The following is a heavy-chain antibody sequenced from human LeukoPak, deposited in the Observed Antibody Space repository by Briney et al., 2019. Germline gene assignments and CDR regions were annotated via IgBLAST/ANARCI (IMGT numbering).Heavy chain of an antibody. CDR2: TYYRSKWYY. D-gene: IGHD3-22*01. CDR3: ARESYDSSGYYCGMDV. CDR1: GDTVSTNSAA. Sequence: SQTLSLTCAISGDTVSTNSAAWNWIRQSPSRGLEWLGRTYYRSKWYYDYAVSLKSRMTIYSDTSKNQVSLQLNSVTPEDTAVYYCARESYDSSGYYCGMDVWGRGTTVTVSS. J-gene: IGHJ6*02. V-gene: IGHV6-1*01.